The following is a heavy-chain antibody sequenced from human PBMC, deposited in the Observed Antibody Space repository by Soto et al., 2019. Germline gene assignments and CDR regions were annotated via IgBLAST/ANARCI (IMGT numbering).Heavy chain of an antibody. J-gene: IGHJ4*02. CDR1: GGSISSYY. D-gene: IGHD1-26*01. CDR3: ARSVVGAPSLGY. Sequence: ASETLSLTCTVCGGSISSYYWSWIRQPPGKGLEWIGYIYYSGSTNYNPSLKSRVTISVDTSKNQFSLKLSSVTAADTAVYYCARSVVGAPSLGYWGQGTLVTVSS. V-gene: IGHV4-59*01. CDR2: IYYSGST.